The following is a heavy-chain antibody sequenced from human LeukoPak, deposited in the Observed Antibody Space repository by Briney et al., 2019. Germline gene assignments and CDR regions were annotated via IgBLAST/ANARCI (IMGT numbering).Heavy chain of an antibody. D-gene: IGHD6-6*01. CDR2: INHSGSP. Sequence: PSETLSLTCAVYGGSFSSYYWSWIRQPPGKGLEWIGEINHSGSPNYNPSLKSRVTISIDTSKNQFFLKLSSVTAADTAVYYCARRGYVSSSDVWGKGTTVTVCS. J-gene: IGHJ6*04. CDR3: ARRGYVSSSDV. V-gene: IGHV4-34*01. CDR1: GGSFSSYY.